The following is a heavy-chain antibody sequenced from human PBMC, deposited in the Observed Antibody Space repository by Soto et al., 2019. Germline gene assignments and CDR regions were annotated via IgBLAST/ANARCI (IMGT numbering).Heavy chain of an antibody. Sequence: SQTLSLTCDISGDSVSSNSAAWNWIRQSPSRGLEWLGRTYYRSKWYNDYAVSVKSRITIKPDTSKNQFSLQLNSVTPEDTAVYYCAGGGPTPPYTSSWYFDSWGQGTLVTVSS. V-gene: IGHV6-1*01. CDR3: AGGGPTPPYTSSWYFDS. CDR1: GDSVSSNSAA. J-gene: IGHJ4*02. D-gene: IGHD6-13*01. CDR2: TYYRSKWYN.